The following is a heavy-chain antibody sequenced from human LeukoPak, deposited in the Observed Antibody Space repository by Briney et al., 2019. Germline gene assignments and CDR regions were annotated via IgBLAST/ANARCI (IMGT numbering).Heavy chain of an antibody. CDR2: ISYDGSNT. J-gene: IGHJ4*02. CDR3: ARDFADRGTQLDY. CDR1: GFTFSTYA. Sequence: GGSLRLSCAASGFTFSTYAMHWVRQAPGKGLEWVAVISYDGSNTLYADSVKDRFTISRDSSKDTLYLQLNSLRPEDTAVYYCARDFADRGTQLDYWGQGTLVTVSS. V-gene: IGHV3-30*04. D-gene: IGHD3/OR15-3a*01.